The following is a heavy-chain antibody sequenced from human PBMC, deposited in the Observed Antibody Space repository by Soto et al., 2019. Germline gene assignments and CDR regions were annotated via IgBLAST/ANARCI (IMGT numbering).Heavy chain of an antibody. CDR2: ISSNGGST. D-gene: IGHD6-13*01. J-gene: IGHJ3*02. CDR3: ARDLLRGRQLAAAGMDAFDI. Sequence: PGGSLRLSCAASGFTFSSYAMHWVRQAPGKGLEYVSAISSNGGSTYYANSVKGRFTISRDNSKNTLYLQMGSLRAEDMAVYYCARDLLRGRQLAAAGMDAFDIWGQGTMVTVSS. CDR1: GFTFSSYA. V-gene: IGHV3-64*01.